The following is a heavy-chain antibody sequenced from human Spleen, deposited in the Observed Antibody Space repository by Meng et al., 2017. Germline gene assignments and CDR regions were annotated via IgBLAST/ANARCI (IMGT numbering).Heavy chain of an antibody. CDR1: GFTLSTYT. CDR2: ISSSSSYI. Sequence: GESLKISCAASGFTLSTYTMNWVRQAPGKGLEWVSSISSSSSYIWYADSVKGRFTISRDNAKNSLYLQMNSLRAEDTAVYYCARAPYGIDFWGQGTMVTVSS. CDR3: ARAPYGIDF. J-gene: IGHJ6*02. V-gene: IGHV3-21*01.